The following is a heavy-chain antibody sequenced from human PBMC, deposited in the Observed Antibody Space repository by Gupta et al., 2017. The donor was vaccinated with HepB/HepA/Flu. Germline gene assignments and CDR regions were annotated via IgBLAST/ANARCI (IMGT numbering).Heavy chain of an antibody. CDR3: AKYHFSGSYYDFDY. V-gene: IGHV3-23*01. CDR1: GFTFTNYA. D-gene: IGHD3-10*01. J-gene: IGHJ4*02. CDR2: ISGGGSTT. Sequence: EVHLLESGGTLVQPGGSLRLSCAASGFTFTNYAMSWVRQAPGQGLQWVSSISGGGSTTFYAISVKGRFTISRDNSKNTLYLQMNSLRAEDTAVYYGAKYHFSGSYYDFDYWGQGTLGTVSS.